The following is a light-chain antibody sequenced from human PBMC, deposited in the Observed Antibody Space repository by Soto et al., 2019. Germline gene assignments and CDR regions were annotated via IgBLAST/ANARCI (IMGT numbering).Light chain of an antibody. CDR1: QSISIY. Sequence: EIQMTQSPSSLSASVGDRVTITCRTSQSISIYLNWFQQKPGKAPKLLIYAASSLQSGVPSRFSGSGSGTDFTLTISSLQPEDFATYYCQQANSFPITFGQGTRLEIK. CDR3: QQANSFPIT. J-gene: IGKJ5*01. CDR2: AAS. V-gene: IGKV1-39*01.